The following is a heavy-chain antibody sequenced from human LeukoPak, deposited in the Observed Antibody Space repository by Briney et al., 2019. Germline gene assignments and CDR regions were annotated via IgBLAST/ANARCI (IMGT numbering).Heavy chain of an antibody. CDR2: IIPISGTT. D-gene: IGHD1-26*01. Sequence: EASVKVSCXASGGTFTSYAITWVRQAPGQGLEWMGKIIPISGTTNYAQKFQGRVTFTADESTSTAYMELSSLRSEDTALYYCARKLRLGGNWFDPWGQGTLVTVSS. V-gene: IGHV1-69*13. J-gene: IGHJ5*02. CDR1: GGTFTSYA. CDR3: ARKLRLGGNWFDP.